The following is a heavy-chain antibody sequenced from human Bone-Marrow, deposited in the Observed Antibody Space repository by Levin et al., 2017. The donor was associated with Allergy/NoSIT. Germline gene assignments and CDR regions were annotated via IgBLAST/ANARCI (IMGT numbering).Heavy chain of an antibody. CDR1: GFSFTKVW. D-gene: IGHD2-21*01. CDR3: TTEVWARSIRDDY. V-gene: IGHV3-15*01. CDR2: IKSKTDGGTI. Sequence: GESLKISCAASGFSFTKVWMTWVRQAPGKGLEWVGRIKSKTDGGTIDYAAPVKGRFTISRDDSRSTLYLQMNSLKTEDTAVYYCTTEVWARSIRDDYWGQGTLVTVSS. J-gene: IGHJ4*02.